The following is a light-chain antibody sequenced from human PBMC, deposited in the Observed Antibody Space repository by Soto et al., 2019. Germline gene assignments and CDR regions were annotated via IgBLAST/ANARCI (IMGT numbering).Light chain of an antibody. J-gene: IGLJ3*02. CDR3: TSYAGSNIWV. Sequence: QSVLTQPPSASGAPGQSVTVSCTGTSSEVAAYNYVSWYQQYPGKAPKLMIYEVNKRPSGVPDRFSGYKSGKTASLTVSGLQPEDETDYHCTSYAGSNIWVFGRRTKVTLL. CDR1: SSEVAAYNY. V-gene: IGLV2-8*01. CDR2: EVN.